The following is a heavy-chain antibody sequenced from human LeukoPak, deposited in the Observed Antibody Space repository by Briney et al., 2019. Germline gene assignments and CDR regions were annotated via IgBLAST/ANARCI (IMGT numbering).Heavy chain of an antibody. J-gene: IGHJ4*02. CDR2: ISAYNGNT. CDR1: GYTFISYG. D-gene: IGHD6-13*01. Sequence: GASVKVSCKASGYTFISYGISWVRQAPGQGLEWMGWISAYNGNTNYAQKLQRRVTMTTDTSTSTAYKELRSLRSDDTSLYYCAGGSYSSSWYYWGQGTLVTVSS. CDR3: AGGSYSSSWYY. V-gene: IGHV1-18*01.